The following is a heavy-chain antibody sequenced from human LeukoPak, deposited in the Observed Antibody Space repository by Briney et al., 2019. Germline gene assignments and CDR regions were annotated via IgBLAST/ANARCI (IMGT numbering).Heavy chain of an antibody. J-gene: IGHJ4*02. CDR2: ISASGGSS. V-gene: IGHV3-23*01. D-gene: IGHD6-19*01. CDR3: AKEMALGIAVAGFFDF. CDR1: GFTFSNYA. Sequence: GGSLRLSCAASGFTFSNYAINWVRQAPGKGLEWVSAISASGGSSYYADSVRGRFTISRDNSKNMLYLKMSRMRAEDTAVYYCAKEMALGIAVAGFFDFWGQGTLVTVSS.